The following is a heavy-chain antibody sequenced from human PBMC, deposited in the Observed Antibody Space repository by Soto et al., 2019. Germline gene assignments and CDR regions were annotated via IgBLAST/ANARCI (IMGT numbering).Heavy chain of an antibody. J-gene: IGHJ6*02. D-gene: IGHD2-21*02. CDR2: IYWDDDK. CDR1: AFSLSTGGVG. V-gene: IGHV2-5*02. Sequence: QITLKESGPTLVKPTQTLTLTCTFSAFSLSTGGVGVGWIRQPPGKALEWLALIYWDDDKRYSPSLRSRLTITKETSKNQVVLTMTNTDPVDTATYYCIQSRCGGDCLQSYASYYYYGMDVWGQGTTVTVSS. CDR3: IQSRCGGDCLQSYASYYYYGMDV.